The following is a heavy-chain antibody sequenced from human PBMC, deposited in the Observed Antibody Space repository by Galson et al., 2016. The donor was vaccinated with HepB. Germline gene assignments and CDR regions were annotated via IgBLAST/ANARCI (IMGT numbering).Heavy chain of an antibody. J-gene: IGHJ4*02. Sequence: SLRLSCAASGFSLSTYGVHWVRQAPGKGLEWVAVISYDGSNKYQADSVKGRFTISRDNSKNTVYLQMNSLRAEDTAVYYCARVRDGNNWRVQPFDLWGQGTLVTVS. D-gene: IGHD5-24*01. CDR3: ARVRDGNNWRVQPFDL. V-gene: IGHV3-30*03. CDR1: GFSLSTYG. CDR2: ISYDGSNK.